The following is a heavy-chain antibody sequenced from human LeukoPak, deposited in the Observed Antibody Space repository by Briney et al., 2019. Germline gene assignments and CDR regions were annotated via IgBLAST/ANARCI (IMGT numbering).Heavy chain of an antibody. CDR2: IYHSGST. V-gene: IGHV4-30-2*01. Sequence: SETLSLTCAVSGGSISSGGYSWRWIRQPPGKGLEWIGYIYHSGSTYYNPSLKSRVTISVDRSKNQFSLKLSSVTAADTAVYYCARGRAYCGGDCYSEMDVWGQGTTVTVSS. D-gene: IGHD2-21*02. CDR1: GGSISSGGYS. J-gene: IGHJ6*02. CDR3: ARGRAYCGGDCYSEMDV.